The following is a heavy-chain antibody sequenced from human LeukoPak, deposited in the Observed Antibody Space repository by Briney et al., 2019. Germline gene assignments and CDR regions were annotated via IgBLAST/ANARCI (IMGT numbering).Heavy chain of an antibody. D-gene: IGHD2-15*01. V-gene: IGHV4-39*01. CDR2: IHHSGST. CDR3: SCTKLYCSCSTCPFDY. J-gene: IGHJ4*02. Sequence: PSETLSLTCIVSGGSISTSRYYWGWIRQPPGKGLEWIGSIHHSGSTFYNSSLKSRVTISRDTSKNQFSLKLRSVTAANTAVYYCSCTKLYCSCSTCPFDYWGQGTLVTVSS. CDR1: GGSISTSRYY.